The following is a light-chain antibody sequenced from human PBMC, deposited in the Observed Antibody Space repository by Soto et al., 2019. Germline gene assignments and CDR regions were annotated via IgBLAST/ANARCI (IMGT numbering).Light chain of an antibody. J-gene: IGKJ3*01. CDR3: QQYDNLPPFT. CDR1: QDISNY. Sequence: DIQMTQSPSSLSASVGDRVTITCQASQDISNYLNWYQQKPGKAPKLLIYDASNLETGVPSRFSRSGYGTDFTVPISSLQPQDIATYYCQQYDNLPPFTFGPGTKVDIK. V-gene: IGKV1-33*01. CDR2: DAS.